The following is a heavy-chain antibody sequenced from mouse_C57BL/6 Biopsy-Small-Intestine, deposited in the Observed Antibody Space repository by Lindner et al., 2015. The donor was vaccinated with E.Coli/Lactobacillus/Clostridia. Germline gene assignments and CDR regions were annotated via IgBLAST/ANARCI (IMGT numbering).Heavy chain of an antibody. Sequence: VQLQESGAELVRPGASVTLSCKASGYTFTDYEMHWVKQTPVHGLEWIGAIDPETGGTAYNQKFKGKAILTADKSSSTAYMELRSLTSEDSAVYYCTRDHYGSSQYFDYWGQGTTLTVSS. CDR3: TRDHYGSSQYFDY. CDR2: IDPETGGT. CDR1: GYTFTDYE. D-gene: IGHD1-1*01. J-gene: IGHJ2*01. V-gene: IGHV1-15*01.